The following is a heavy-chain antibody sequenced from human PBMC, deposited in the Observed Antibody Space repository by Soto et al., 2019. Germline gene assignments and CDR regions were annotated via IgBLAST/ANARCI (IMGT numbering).Heavy chain of an antibody. CDR2: IYHNGRS. J-gene: IGHJ5*02. CDR3: ARSQGVVPTQAFAP. V-gene: IGHV4-4*02. CDR1: GGSINSINW. Sequence: QVHLQESGPGLVKPSGTLSLTCGVSGGSINSINWWSWVRQTTGKGLEWIGEIYHNGRSNYKPSLKSRVTLSIDKSKNQFFLTLTTVTAADTAVYYCARSQGVVPTQAFAPWGQGTLVSVSS. D-gene: IGHD2-15*01.